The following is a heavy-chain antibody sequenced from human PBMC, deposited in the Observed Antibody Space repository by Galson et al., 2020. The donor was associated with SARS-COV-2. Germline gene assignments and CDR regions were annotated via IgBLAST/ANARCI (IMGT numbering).Heavy chain of an antibody. D-gene: IGHD1-26*01. CDR2: IYHSGST. CDR3: ARQSGSYFYCQH. J-gene: IGHJ1*01. V-gene: IGHV4-38-2*02. CDR1: GYSISSGYY. Sequence: SETLSLTCTVSGYSISSGYYWGWIRQPPGKGLEWIGSIYHSGSTYYNPSLKSRVTISVDTSKNQFSLKLSSVTAADTAVYYCARQSGSYFYCQHWGRGTLVTVSS.